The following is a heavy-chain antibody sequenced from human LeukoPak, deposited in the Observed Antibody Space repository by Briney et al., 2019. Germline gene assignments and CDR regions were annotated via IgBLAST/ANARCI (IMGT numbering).Heavy chain of an antibody. CDR1: GYTFTVYY. CDR3: ARARLAAAGAYMDV. V-gene: IGHV1-2*06. D-gene: IGHD6-13*01. J-gene: IGHJ6*02. CDR2: INPNSGGT. Sequence: ASVKVSCKASGYTFTVYYMHWVRQAPGQGLEWMGRINPNSGGTNYAQKFQGRVTMTRDTSISTAYMELSRLRSDDTAVYYCARARLAAAGAYMDVWGQGTTVTVSS.